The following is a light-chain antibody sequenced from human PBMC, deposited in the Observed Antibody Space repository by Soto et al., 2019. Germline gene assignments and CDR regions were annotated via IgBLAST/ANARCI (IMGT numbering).Light chain of an antibody. CDR1: QSLLHSNAYNY. V-gene: IGKV2-28*01. Sequence: DIVMTQSPLSLTVTPGEPASLSCRSSQSLLHSNAYNYLDWYLQKPGQSPQLLIYLGSNRASGVPDRVTGSGSGTDFTLRISRVEAEDVGVYYCMQGHRPPSTFGQGTKVDIK. CDR3: MQGHRPPST. J-gene: IGKJ1*01. CDR2: LGS.